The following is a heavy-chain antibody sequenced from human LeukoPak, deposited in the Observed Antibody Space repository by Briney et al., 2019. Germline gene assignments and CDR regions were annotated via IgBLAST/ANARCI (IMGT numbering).Heavy chain of an antibody. CDR1: GFTVSSNY. Sequence: GGSLRLSCAASGFTVSSNYMSWVRQAPGKGLEWVSVIYSGGSTYYADSVKGRFTISRDNSKNTLYLQMNSLRAEDTAVYYCARDPASYGDYAGYWGQGTLVTVSS. J-gene: IGHJ4*02. CDR2: IYSGGST. D-gene: IGHD4-17*01. CDR3: ARDPASYGDYAGY. V-gene: IGHV3-66*01.